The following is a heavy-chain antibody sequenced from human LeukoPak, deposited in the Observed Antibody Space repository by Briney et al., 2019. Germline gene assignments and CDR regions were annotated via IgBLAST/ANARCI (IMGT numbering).Heavy chain of an antibody. J-gene: IGHJ4*02. CDR2: IISAST. CDR3: AREGSGLGYFDY. Sequence: GGSLRLSCAASGFKFNQYTMHWVRQAPGKGLEWVSSIISASTYYADSLEGRFTISRDNARDSVFLHMNSLRADDTAVYYCAREGSGLGYFDYWGQGTLVTVAS. V-gene: IGHV3-69-1*02. D-gene: IGHD3-3*01. CDR1: GFKFNQYT.